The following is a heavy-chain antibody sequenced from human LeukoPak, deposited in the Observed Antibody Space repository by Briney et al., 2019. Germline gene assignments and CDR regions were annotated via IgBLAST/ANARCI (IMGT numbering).Heavy chain of an antibody. CDR3: ARGPSRYSSGWYNLRFDY. Sequence: PSETLSLTCAVYGGSFSGYYWSWIRQPPGKGLEWIGEINHSGSTNYNPSLKSRVTISVDTSKNQCSLKLSSVTAADTAVYYCARGPSRYSSGWYNLRFDYWGQGTLVTVSS. V-gene: IGHV4-34*01. D-gene: IGHD6-19*01. CDR1: GGSFSGYY. J-gene: IGHJ4*02. CDR2: INHSGST.